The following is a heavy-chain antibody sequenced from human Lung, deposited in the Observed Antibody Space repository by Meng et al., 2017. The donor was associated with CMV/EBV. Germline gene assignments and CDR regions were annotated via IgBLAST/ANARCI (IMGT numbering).Heavy chain of an antibody. V-gene: IGHV4-31*02. CDR3: ARTRPLGTKGGWYFDY. J-gene: IGHJ4*02. CDR2: IYYSGST. CDR1: SISSGGYY. Sequence: SISSGGYYWSWIRQHPGKGLEWIGYIYYSGSTYYNPSLKSRVTISVDTSKNQFSLKLSSVTAADTAVYYCARTRPLGTKGGWYFDYWGQGTLVTVSS. D-gene: IGHD1-1*01.